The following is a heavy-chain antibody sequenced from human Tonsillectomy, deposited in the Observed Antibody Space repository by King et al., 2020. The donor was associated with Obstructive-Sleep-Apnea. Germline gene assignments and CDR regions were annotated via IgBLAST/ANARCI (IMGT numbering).Heavy chain of an antibody. Sequence: VQLVESGGAVVQPGGSLRLFCAASGFSFRSYGMHWVRQAPGKGLEWVAFIQYDGSDKYYGDSVKGRFTISRDNSKNTLYLQMNSLGAEDTSMFYCVKDFFDSWGQGTLVTVSS. V-gene: IGHV3-30*02. J-gene: IGHJ5*01. CDR1: GFSFRSYG. CDR2: IQYDGSDK. CDR3: VKDFFDS.